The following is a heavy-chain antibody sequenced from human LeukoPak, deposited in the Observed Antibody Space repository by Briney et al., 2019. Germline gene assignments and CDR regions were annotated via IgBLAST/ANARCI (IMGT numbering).Heavy chain of an antibody. D-gene: IGHD6-13*01. Sequence: ASVKVSCKASRYIXTSYYIHWVRQAPGQGLEWMAWINPNNGGTKYAQKFQGRVTTTSDTSISTAYMELSRLRSDDMAVYYCARDRGSSWYGDYWGQGTLVTVSS. CDR2: INPNNGGT. J-gene: IGHJ4*02. CDR1: RYIXTSYY. V-gene: IGHV1-2*02. CDR3: ARDRGSSWYGDY.